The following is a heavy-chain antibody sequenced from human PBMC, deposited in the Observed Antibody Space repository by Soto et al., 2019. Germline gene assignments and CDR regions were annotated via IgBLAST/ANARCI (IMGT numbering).Heavy chain of an antibody. CDR1: GGSISSYY. V-gene: IGHV4-59*01. CDR2: IYYSGST. Sequence: PSETLSLTCTVSGGSISSYYWSWIRQPPGKGLEWIGYIYYSGSTNYNPSLKSRVTISVDTSKNQFSLKLSSVTAADPAVYYCARSDGRYWGQGPLVTVSS. CDR3: ARSDGRY. J-gene: IGHJ4*02.